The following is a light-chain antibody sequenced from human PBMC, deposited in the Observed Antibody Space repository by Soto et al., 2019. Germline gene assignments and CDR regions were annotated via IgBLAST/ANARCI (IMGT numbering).Light chain of an antibody. CDR3: QQYGSPRT. CDR1: QSVSSSY. CDR2: GAS. Sequence: EIVLTQSPGTLSLSPGERATLSCRASQSVSSSYLAWYQQKPGQAPRLLIYGASSRATGIPDRFSGSGSGTDFTLTISRLEPEDFAVYYCQQYGSPRTFGPGTQVDIK. J-gene: IGKJ3*01. V-gene: IGKV3-20*01.